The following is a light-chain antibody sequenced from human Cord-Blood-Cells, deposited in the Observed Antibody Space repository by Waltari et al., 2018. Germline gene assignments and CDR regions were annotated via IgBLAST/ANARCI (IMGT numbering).Light chain of an antibody. CDR2: KAS. CDR1: QSISSW. Sequence: DIQMTQSPSTLSASVGDRVTITCRASQSISSWFGWYQQKPGKAPKLLIYKASSLESGGPSRFSGSGSGTEFTLTISSLQPDDFATYYCQQYNSFPWTFGQGTKVEIK. CDR3: QQYNSFPWT. V-gene: IGKV1-5*03. J-gene: IGKJ1*01.